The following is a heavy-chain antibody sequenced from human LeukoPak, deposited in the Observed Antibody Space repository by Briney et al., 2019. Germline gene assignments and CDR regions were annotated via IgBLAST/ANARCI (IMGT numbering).Heavy chain of an antibody. CDR1: NGFDSYY. J-gene: IGHJ4*02. CDR3: GVYGGDWRFDY. CDR2: ITYRGRV. D-gene: IGHD2-21*02. Sequence: PSETLSLTCAVYNGFDSYYMTIVRQPPGQGLEWVGEITYRGRVNYNPSLKSRVTISINVSQRQFSLNLKSVTVADTAIHYCGVYGGDWRFDYWGQGTPITVS. V-gene: IGHV4-34*01.